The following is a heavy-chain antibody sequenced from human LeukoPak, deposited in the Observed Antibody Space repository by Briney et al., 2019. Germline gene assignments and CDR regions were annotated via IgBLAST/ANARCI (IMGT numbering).Heavy chain of an antibody. Sequence: PGRSLRLSCAASGFTFSSYGMHWVRQAPGKGLEWVAVISYGGSNKYYADSVKGRFTISRDNSKNTLYLQMNSLRAEDTAVYYCAKDRTPWFGESPFDYWGQGTLVTVSS. J-gene: IGHJ4*02. D-gene: IGHD3-10*01. CDR1: GFTFSSYG. CDR3: AKDRTPWFGESPFDY. CDR2: ISYGGSNK. V-gene: IGHV3-30*18.